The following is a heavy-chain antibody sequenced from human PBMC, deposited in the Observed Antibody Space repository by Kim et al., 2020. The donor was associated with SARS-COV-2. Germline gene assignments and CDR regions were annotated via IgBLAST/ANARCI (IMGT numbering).Heavy chain of an antibody. Sequence: SETLSLTCTVSGGSISSGDYYWSWISQPPGKGLEWIGYIYYSGGTYYNPSLKSRVTISVDTSKNQFSLKLSSVTAADTAVYYCARVPGEVTIFGVVIISNAFDIWGQGTMVTVSS. J-gene: IGHJ3*02. CDR3: ARVPGEVTIFGVVIISNAFDI. CDR2: IYYSGGT. D-gene: IGHD3-3*01. CDR1: GGSISSGDYY. V-gene: IGHV4-30-4*01.